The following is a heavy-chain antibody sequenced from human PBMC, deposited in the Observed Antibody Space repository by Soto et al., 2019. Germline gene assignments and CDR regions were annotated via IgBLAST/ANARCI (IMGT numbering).Heavy chain of an antibody. CDR1: GYSLTELS. J-gene: IGHJ4*02. Sequence: GASVKVSCKVSGYSLTELSMHWVRQAPGKGLERMGGFDPEDGETIYAQKFQGRVTMTEDTSTDTAYMELSSLRSDDTAVYYCAQAIAAARDFDYWGQGTLVTVSS. CDR3: AQAIAAARDFDY. D-gene: IGHD6-13*01. CDR2: FDPEDGET. V-gene: IGHV1-24*01.